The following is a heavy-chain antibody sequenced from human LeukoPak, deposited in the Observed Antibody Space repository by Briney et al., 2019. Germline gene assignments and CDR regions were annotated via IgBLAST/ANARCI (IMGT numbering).Heavy chain of an antibody. J-gene: IGHJ4*02. Sequence: SETLSLTCAVSGYSISSGYYWGWIRQPAGKGLEWIGSIYHSGSTYYNPSLKSRVTISVHTSKNQFSLKLSSVTAADTAVYYCARLGYCSSTSCYYFDYWGQGTLVTVSS. CDR1: GYSISSGYY. CDR3: ARLGYCSSTSCYYFDY. CDR2: IYHSGST. D-gene: IGHD2-2*01. V-gene: IGHV4-38-2*01.